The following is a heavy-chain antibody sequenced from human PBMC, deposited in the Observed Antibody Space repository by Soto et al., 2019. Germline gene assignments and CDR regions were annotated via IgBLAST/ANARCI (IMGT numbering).Heavy chain of an antibody. CDR3: ARGYGDSYYYYYRMDV. CDR2: IYYSGST. Sequence: SETLSLTCTVSGGSISSYYWSWIRQPPGKGLEWIGYIYYSGSTNYNPSLKSRVTISVDTSKNQFSLKLSSVTAADTAVYYCARGYGDSYYYYYRMDVWGQGTTVTVSS. V-gene: IGHV4-59*01. J-gene: IGHJ6*02. D-gene: IGHD4-17*01. CDR1: GGSISSYY.